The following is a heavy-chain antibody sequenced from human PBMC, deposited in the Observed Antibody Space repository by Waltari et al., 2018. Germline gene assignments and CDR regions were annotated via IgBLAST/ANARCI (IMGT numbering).Heavy chain of an antibody. CDR1: GFTFRQYW. CDR2: SNSDGSSI. D-gene: IGHD4-17*01. V-gene: IGHV3-74*01. Sequence: EVQLVESGGGLVQPGGSLRLYCAASGFTFRQYWMPWVRHVPGTGREWVSRSNSDGSSISYADSGKGRFTISKDNAKNTVYLQMNSLRADDTAIYYCARGARRTPLTTGWWYFDLWGRGTLVTVSS. CDR3: ARGARRTPLTTGWWYFDL. J-gene: IGHJ2*01.